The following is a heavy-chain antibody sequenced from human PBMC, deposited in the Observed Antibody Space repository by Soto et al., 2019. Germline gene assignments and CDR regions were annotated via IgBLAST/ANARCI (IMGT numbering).Heavy chain of an antibody. CDR3: ARDRHSSGWPFDY. Sequence: GGSLRLSCAASGFTFSSYTIHWVRQAPGKGLEWVAVISYDSSTIYFADSVKGRFTISRDNSKNTLYLQMNSLKAEDTAVYYCARDRHSSGWPFDYWGQGT. D-gene: IGHD6-19*01. CDR1: GFTFSSYT. V-gene: IGHV3-30-3*01. CDR2: ISYDSSTI. J-gene: IGHJ4*02.